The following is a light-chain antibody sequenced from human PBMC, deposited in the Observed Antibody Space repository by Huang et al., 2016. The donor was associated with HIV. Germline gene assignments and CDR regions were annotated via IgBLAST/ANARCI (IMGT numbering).Light chain of an antibody. J-gene: IGKJ2*01. Sequence: DVELTQSPSSLSASVGDRITITCRASHNIINFLNWYQQIPGEAPRLLIYAASKLQSGVPSRFTGSGSGTDFALTISSLRPEDFVTYYCQQSHTLPHTFGQGTKVEI. CDR1: HNIINF. CDR2: AAS. CDR3: QQSHTLPHT. V-gene: IGKV1-39*01.